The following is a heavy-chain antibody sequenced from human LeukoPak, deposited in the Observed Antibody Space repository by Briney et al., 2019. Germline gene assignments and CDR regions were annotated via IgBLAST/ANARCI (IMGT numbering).Heavy chain of an antibody. J-gene: IGHJ4*02. V-gene: IGHV5-51*01. D-gene: IGHD3-22*01. CDR2: IYPGDSDT. Sequence: GESLKISCKGSGYSFTTYWIGWVRQMPGKGLELMGIIYPGDSDTRYSPSFQGQVTISADKSISTAYLQWSSLKASDTAMYYCARLRYYDSSGSHYYFDYWGQGTLVTVSS. CDR1: GYSFTTYW. CDR3: ARLRYYDSSGSHYYFDY.